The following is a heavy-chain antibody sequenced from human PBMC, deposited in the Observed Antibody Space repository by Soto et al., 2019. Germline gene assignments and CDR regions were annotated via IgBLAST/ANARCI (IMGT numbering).Heavy chain of an antibody. CDR1: GFTFSDRY. CDR3: TIEGADPGPDFDY. J-gene: IGHJ4*02. CDR2: TKNKANSYTT. D-gene: IGHD3-16*01. V-gene: IGHV3-72*01. Sequence: EVQLVESGGGLVQPGGSLRLSCAASGFTFSDRYMDWVRQAPGKGLEWVGRTKNKANSYTTEYAASVKGRFTISRDDSRNSVYLQMNSLKTDDTAVYYCTIEGADPGPDFDYWGQGTLVTVSS.